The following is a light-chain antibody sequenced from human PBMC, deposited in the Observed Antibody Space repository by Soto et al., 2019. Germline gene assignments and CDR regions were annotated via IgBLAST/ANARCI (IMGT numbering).Light chain of an antibody. J-gene: IGKJ5*01. V-gene: IGKV3-11*01. Sequence: IVLTQSPAILSLSPGERATLSCRASQSVRRYLTWYQQKPGQAPRLLIYDASNRATGIPARFSGSGSGTDFTLTISSLEPEDFAVYYCQQRSNWPRITFGQGTRLEIK. CDR1: QSVRRY. CDR3: QQRSNWPRIT. CDR2: DAS.